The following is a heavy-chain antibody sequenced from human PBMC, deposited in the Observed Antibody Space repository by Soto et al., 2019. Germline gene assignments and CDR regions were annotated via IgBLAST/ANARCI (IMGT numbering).Heavy chain of an antibody. J-gene: IGHJ5*02. CDR1: GGSFSGYY. D-gene: IGHD5-12*01. CDR2: INHSGST. Sequence: SETLSLTCAVYGGSFSGYYLSWIRQPPGKGLEWIGEINHSGSTNYNPSLKSRVTISVDTSKNQFSLKLSSVTAADTAVYYCVRDKRWLQLKGDWFDPWGQGTLVTVYS. V-gene: IGHV4-34*01. CDR3: VRDKRWLQLKGDWFDP.